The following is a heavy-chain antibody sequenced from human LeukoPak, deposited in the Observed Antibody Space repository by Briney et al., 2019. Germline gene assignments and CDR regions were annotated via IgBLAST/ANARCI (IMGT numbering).Heavy chain of an antibody. CDR2: IYHSGST. Sequence: SETLSLTCTVSGGSISSGDYYWSWIRQPPGKGLEWIGYIYHSGSTYYNPSLKSRVTISVDTSKNQFSLKLSSVTAADTAVYYCASSQMATIPRYFDYWGQGTLVTVSS. D-gene: IGHD5-24*01. CDR1: GGSISSGDYY. CDR3: ASSQMATIPRYFDY. V-gene: IGHV4-30-4*08. J-gene: IGHJ4*02.